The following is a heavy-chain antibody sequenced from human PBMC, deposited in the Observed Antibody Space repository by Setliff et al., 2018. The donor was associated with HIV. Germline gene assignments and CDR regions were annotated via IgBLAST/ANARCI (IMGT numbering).Heavy chain of an antibody. D-gene: IGHD3-22*01. V-gene: IGHV4-39*07. Sequence: NPSETLSLTCIVSGGSINSTSYYWGWTRQPPGQGLEWIGSISYSGDTFYNTSLKTRITISVDTSKNHLSLKVSSLTAADTAVYYCARAPYYDYRGLAVYYFDYWGQGTLVTVAS. J-gene: IGHJ4*01. CDR3: ARAPYYDYRGLAVYYFDY. CDR2: ISYSGDT. CDR1: GGSINSTSYY.